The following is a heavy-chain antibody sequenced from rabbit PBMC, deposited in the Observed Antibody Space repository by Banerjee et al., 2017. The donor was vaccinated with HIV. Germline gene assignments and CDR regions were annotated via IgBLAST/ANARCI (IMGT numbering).Heavy chain of an antibody. D-gene: IGHD6-1*01. CDR1: GFSFSSSYW. CDR2: IYAANGHT. V-gene: IGHV1S45*01. Sequence: QQQLEESGGDLVKPEGSLTLTCTASGFSFSSSYWICWVRQAPGKGLEWIACIYAANGHTFYASWAKGRFTISKTSSTTVTLQMTSLTAADTATYFCATNTYNYDVYNYGMNLWGPGTLVTVS. CDR3: ATNTYNYDVYNYGMNL. J-gene: IGHJ4*01.